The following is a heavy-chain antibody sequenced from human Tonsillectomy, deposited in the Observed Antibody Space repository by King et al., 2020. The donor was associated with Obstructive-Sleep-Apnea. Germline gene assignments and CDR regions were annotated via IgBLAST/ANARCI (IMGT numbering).Heavy chain of an antibody. CDR3: ARLLQLERHPLSGYYYYGMDV. V-gene: IGHV4-59*01. CDR1: GGSINTYY. Sequence: VQLQESGPGLVKPSETLSLTCTVSGGSINTYYWSWIRPPPGKGLEWIGYIYYSGNTNYSPSLKSRVTISVDRPKNQFSLRVNSVTAADTAVYYCARLLQLERHPLSGYYYYGMDVWGQGTTVTVSS. CDR2: IYYSGNT. D-gene: IGHD1-1*01. J-gene: IGHJ6*02.